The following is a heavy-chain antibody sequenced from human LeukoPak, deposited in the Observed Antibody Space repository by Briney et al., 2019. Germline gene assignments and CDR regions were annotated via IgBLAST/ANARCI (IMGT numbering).Heavy chain of an antibody. J-gene: IGHJ4*02. CDR3: ARGKFYYGSGSYAIDY. D-gene: IGHD3-10*01. CDR1: GGSISSGDYY. V-gene: IGHV4-30-4*08. CDR2: IYYSGST. Sequence: PSQTLSLTCTVSGGSISSGDYYWSWIRQPPGKGLEWIGNIYYSGSTYYNPSLKSRVTISVDTSKNQFSLKLSSVSAADTAVYYCARGKFYYGSGSYAIDYWGQGTLVTVSS.